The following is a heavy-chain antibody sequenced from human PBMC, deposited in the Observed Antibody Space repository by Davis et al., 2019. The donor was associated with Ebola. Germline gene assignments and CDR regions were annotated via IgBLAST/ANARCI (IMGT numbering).Heavy chain of an antibody. CDR2: IYSGGST. V-gene: IGHV3-53*04. Sequence: GGSLRLSCAASGFTVSSNYMSWVRQAPGKGLEWVSVIYSGGSTYYADSVKGRFTISRHNSKNTLYLQMNSLRAEDTAVYYCARDRGWLQNNWFDPWGQGTLVTVSS. CDR1: GFTVSSNY. J-gene: IGHJ5*02. CDR3: ARDRGWLQNNWFDP. D-gene: IGHD5-24*01.